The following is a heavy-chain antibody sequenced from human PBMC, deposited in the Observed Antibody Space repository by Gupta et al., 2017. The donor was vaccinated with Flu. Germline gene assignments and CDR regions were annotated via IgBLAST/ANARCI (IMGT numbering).Heavy chain of an antibody. CDR2: INHSGST. D-gene: IGHD1-26*01. CDR1: GGSFSGYY. Sequence: QVQLQQWGAGLLKPSETLSLTCAVYGGSFSGYYWSWIRQPPGKGLEWIGEINHSGSTNYNPSLKSRVTISVDTYKNQCSLKRSSVTAAETAVYYCAREGIGGANGTSGVDYGGQGTMVTVYS. CDR3: AREGIGGANGTSGVDY. J-gene: IGHJ4*02. V-gene: IGHV4-34*01.